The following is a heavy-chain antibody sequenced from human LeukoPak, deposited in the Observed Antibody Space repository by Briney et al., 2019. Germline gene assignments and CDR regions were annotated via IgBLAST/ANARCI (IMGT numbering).Heavy chain of an antibody. CDR1: GGSFSGYY. CDR2: IRGKAYGGTT. V-gene: IGHV3-49*03. D-gene: IGHD3-10*01. Sequence: LSLTCAVYGGSFSGYYWSWIRQPPGKGLEWVGFIRGKAYGGTTEYAASVKGRFTISRDDSKSIAYLQMNSLKTEDTAVYYCTRGGGSGSRYDYWGQGTLVTVSS. CDR3: TRGGGSGSRYDY. J-gene: IGHJ4*02.